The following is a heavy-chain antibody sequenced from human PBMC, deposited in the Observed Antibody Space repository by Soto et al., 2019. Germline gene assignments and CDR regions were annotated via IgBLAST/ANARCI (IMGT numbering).Heavy chain of an antibody. V-gene: IGHV3-21*01. CDR3: ARVGSTSRDWFDP. CDR1: GFTFSSYS. Sequence: GGSLRLSCAASGFTFSSYSMNWVRQAPGKGLEWVSSISSSSSYIYYADSVKGRFTISRDNAKNSLYLQMNSLRAEDTAVYYCARVGSTSRDWFDPWGQGTLVTVSS. D-gene: IGHD2-2*01. J-gene: IGHJ5*02. CDR2: ISSSSSYI.